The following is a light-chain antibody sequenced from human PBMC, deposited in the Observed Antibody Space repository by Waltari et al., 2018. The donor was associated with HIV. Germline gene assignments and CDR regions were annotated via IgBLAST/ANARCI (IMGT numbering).Light chain of an antibody. J-gene: IGLJ1*01. Sequence: QPVLTQPPSASASLGASVTLTCTLSSGYGHYKVDWYQQRPGKGPRFVMRVGTGGIVGSKGDGIPDRFSVLGSGLNRYLTIKNIQEEDESDYHCGADLGSGSNFVYVFGTGTKVTVL. CDR2: VGTGGIVG. CDR3: GADLGSGSNFVYV. V-gene: IGLV9-49*01. CDR1: SGYGHYK.